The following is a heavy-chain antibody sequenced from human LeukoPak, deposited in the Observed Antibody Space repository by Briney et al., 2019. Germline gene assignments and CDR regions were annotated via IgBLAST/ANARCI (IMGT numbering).Heavy chain of an antibody. V-gene: IGHV3-23*01. D-gene: IGHD2-2*01. CDR2: ISDSGTST. CDR3: AKDRRCSSTTYFDAFDI. J-gene: IGHJ3*02. Sequence: PGGPLRLSCAASGFIFNIYVMSWVRQAPGKGLEWVSGISDSGTSTYYADSVKGHFTISRDNSKNTLYLEMNSLRAEDTAVYYCAKDRRCSSTTYFDAFDIWGQGTMVTVSS. CDR1: GFIFNIYV.